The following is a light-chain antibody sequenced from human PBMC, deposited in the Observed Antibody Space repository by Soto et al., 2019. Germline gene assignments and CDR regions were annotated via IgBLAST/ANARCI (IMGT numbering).Light chain of an antibody. Sequence: QSALTQPPSVSGAPGQRVTISCTGSSSNIGAGYDVPWYQHLPGTAPKLLIYANNNRPSGVPDRFSGSKSGTSASLAITGLQVEDEADYYCQSYDSSLRVFGIGTKFTV. CDR1: SSNIGAGYD. J-gene: IGLJ1*01. V-gene: IGLV1-40*01. CDR2: ANN. CDR3: QSYDSSLRV.